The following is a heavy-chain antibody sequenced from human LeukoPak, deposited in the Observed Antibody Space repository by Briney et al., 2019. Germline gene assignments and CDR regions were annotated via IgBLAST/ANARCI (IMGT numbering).Heavy chain of an antibody. CDR1: GFTFSSYA. D-gene: IGHD3-10*01. CDR2: ISGSGGST. J-gene: IGHJ6*04. CDR3: AKDGVLWFGDYYYYGMDV. Sequence: GGSLRLSCAASGFTFSSYAMSWVRQAPGKGLEWVSAISGSGGSTYYADSVKGRFTISRDNSKNTLYLQMNSLRAEDTVVYYCAKDGVLWFGDYYYYGMDVWGKGTTVTVSS. V-gene: IGHV3-23*01.